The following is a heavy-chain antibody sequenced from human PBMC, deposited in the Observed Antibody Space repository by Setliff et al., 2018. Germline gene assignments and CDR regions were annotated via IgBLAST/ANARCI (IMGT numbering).Heavy chain of an antibody. V-gene: IGHV3-30-3*01. CDR3: ARGVTPPTTRYYDSSGYYPYGMDV. Sequence: PGESLKISCAASGFTFSSYAMHWVRQAPGKGLEWVAVISYDGSNKYYADSVKGRFTISRDNSKNTLYLQMNSLRAEDTAVYYCARGVTPPTTRYYDSSGYYPYGMDVWGQGTTVTVSS. CDR1: GFTFSSYA. J-gene: IGHJ6*02. D-gene: IGHD3-22*01. CDR2: ISYDGSNK.